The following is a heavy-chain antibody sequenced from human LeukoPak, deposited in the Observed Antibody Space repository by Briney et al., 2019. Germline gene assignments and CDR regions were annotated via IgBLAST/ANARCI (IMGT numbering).Heavy chain of an antibody. CDR1: GGSISSGDYY. V-gene: IGHV4-30-4*01. CDR2: IYCSGST. J-gene: IGHJ4*02. Sequence: PSQTLSLTCTVSGGSISSGDYYWSWIRQPPGKGLEWIGYIYCSGSTYYNPSLKSRVTISVDTSKNQFSLKLSSVTAADTAVYYCASVVVVAASNYFDYWGQGTLVTVSS. CDR3: ASVVVVAASNYFDY. D-gene: IGHD2-15*01.